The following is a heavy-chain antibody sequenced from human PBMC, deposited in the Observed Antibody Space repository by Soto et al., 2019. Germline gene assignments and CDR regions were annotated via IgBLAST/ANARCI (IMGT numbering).Heavy chain of an antibody. J-gene: IGHJ4*02. D-gene: IGHD2-21*01. V-gene: IGHV1-3*04. Sequence: ASVKVSCKASGYTFTSYTIHWVRQAPGQRLEWMGWINTGNGKAEYSQKFQGRVTITRDTSASTAYMELSSLRSEDTAVYYCANAVSLIYWGQGTLVTSPQ. CDR2: INTGNGKA. CDR1: GYTFTSYT. CDR3: ANAVSLIY.